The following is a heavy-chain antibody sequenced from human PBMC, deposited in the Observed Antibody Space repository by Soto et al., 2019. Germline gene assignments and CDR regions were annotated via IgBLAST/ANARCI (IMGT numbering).Heavy chain of an antibody. Sequence: EVRLVESGGGLVQPGGSLRVSCAASGFTFSSYWMHWVRQVPGKGLVWVSRISGDGSSTSYADAVRGRFTISRDNAKNTLYLQMNSLRAEDTALYYCARPRYDGSGTPFDHWGQGALVTVSA. CDR1: GFTFSSYW. D-gene: IGHD3-22*01. V-gene: IGHV3-74*01. J-gene: IGHJ4*02. CDR2: ISGDGSST. CDR3: ARPRYDGSGTPFDH.